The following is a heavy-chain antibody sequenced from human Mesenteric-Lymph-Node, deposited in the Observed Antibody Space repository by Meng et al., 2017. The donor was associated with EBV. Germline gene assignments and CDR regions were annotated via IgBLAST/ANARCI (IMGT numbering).Heavy chain of an antibody. CDR1: GGSLSGAY. Sequence: VQFQQWGAGMLEPSETLSLTCAVNGGSLSGAYWNWIRQPPGKGLEWIGEIIHGGSPSYNPSLKSRVTISIDTSKNQLSLMLSSVTAADTAVYYCARRPTGIDYWGQGTLVTVSS. CDR3: ARRPTGIDY. J-gene: IGHJ4*02. D-gene: IGHD2-8*02. CDR2: IIHGGSP. V-gene: IGHV4-34*12.